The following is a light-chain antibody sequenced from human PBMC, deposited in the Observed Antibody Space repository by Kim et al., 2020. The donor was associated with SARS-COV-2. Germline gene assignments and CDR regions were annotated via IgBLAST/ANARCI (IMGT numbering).Light chain of an antibody. CDR3: QQYGSPLT. CDR2: GAS. V-gene: IGKV3-20*01. CDR1: QSVSSSY. J-gene: IGKJ4*01. Sequence: LSPGERATPSCRASQSVSSSYLAWYQQKPGQAPRLLIYGASSRATGIPDRFSGSGSGTDFTLTISRLEPEDFAVYYCQQYGSPLTFGGGTKVDIK.